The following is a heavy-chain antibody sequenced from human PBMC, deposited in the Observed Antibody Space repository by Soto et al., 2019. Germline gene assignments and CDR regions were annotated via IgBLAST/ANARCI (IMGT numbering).Heavy chain of an antibody. CDR1: GCSFSDYS. CDR3: TKRATTVPTPGNYFDS. V-gene: IGHV3-23*01. CDR2: LTRGGTP. D-gene: IGHD1-1*01. J-gene: IGHJ4*02. Sequence: PGGSLRLSCAASGCSFSDYSMSWVRQTPERGLEWVSTLTRGGTPYYADSVQGRFTVSRDNSKNTVSLQMHSLRAEDTALYYCTKRATTVPTPGNYFDSWGQGTLVIVSS.